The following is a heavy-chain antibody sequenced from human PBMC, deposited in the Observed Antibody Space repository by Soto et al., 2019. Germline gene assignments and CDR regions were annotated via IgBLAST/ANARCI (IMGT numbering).Heavy chain of an antibody. D-gene: IGHD2-21*02. J-gene: IGHJ1*01. CDR2: IYYTGST. Sequence: PSETLSLTCTVSGGSISNYYWSWIRQPPGKGLEWIGFIYYTGSTNYIPSLKSRLTMSLHTSKNQFSLKLSSVTAADTAVYYCARRVVTAIREYFQHWGQGTLVTVSS. CDR1: GGSISNYY. V-gene: IGHV4-59*08. CDR3: ARRVVTAIREYFQH.